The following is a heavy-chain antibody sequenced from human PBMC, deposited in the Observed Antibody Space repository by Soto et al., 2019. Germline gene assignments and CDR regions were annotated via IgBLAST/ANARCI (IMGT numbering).Heavy chain of an antibody. CDR3: AGGDFWSGYFAY. D-gene: IGHD3-3*01. J-gene: IGHJ4*02. V-gene: IGHV4-39*07. CDR1: CGSIYTNDYY. Sequence: PSETLSLTCTVSCGSIYTNDYYWGWIRQPPGRGLEWIGNIDYNGVTYYSRSLKSRVTISVDRSKNQFSLELTSVTADTAVYYCAGGDFWSGYFAYWGQGTLVTVSS. CDR2: IDYNGVT.